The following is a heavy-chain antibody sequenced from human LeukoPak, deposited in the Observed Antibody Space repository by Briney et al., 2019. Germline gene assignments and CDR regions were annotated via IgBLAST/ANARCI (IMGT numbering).Heavy chain of an antibody. CDR2: INPGDSDT. CDR3: ARQPGAGWFDP. Sequence: GESLQISCQGYGYSFTRHWIGWARQMPGKGLEWMAIINPGDSDTRYSPSFQGQVTISADKSISTVYLQWGSLKASDTAMYYCARQPGAGWFDPWGQGTLVTVSS. V-gene: IGHV5-51*01. J-gene: IGHJ5*02. D-gene: IGHD3-10*01. CDR1: GYSFTRHW.